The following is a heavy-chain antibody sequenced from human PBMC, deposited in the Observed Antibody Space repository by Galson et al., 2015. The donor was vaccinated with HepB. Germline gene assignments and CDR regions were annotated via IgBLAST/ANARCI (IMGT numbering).Heavy chain of an antibody. J-gene: IGHJ4*02. D-gene: IGHD3-22*01. CDR2: ISYDGSNK. Sequence: SLRLSCAASGFTFSSYAMHWVRQAPGKGLEWVAVISYDGSNKYYADSVKGRFTISRDNSKNTLYLQMNSLRAEDTAVYYCARDGRDYYDSSGYFPALDYWGQGTLVTVSS. V-gene: IGHV3-30-3*01. CDR3: ARDGRDYYDSSGYFPALDY. CDR1: GFTFSSYA.